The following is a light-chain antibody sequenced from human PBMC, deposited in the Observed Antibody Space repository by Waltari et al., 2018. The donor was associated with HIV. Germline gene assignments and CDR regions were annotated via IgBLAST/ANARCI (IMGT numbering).Light chain of an antibody. CDR3: QQSHSVPLT. CDR1: QDISNN. V-gene: IGKV1-39*01. Sequence: DIEMTQPPSPLSASLGDRVTISCRSSQDISNNLYWYQQEPGKAPNLLIYSASSLKSGVPSRFSGSGTGTDFALTINGLQPEDFATYYCQQSHSVPLTFGPGTKLDF. CDR2: SAS. J-gene: IGKJ3*01.